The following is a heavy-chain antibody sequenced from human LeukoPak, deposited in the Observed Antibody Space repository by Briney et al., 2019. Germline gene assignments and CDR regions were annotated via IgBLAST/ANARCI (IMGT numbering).Heavy chain of an antibody. Sequence: GGSLRLSCAASGFTFSNYNMNWVRQAPGKGLEWVSSISSSSYIYYADSVKGRFTISRDNAKNSLYLQMNSLRVEDTAVFYCATDQDHGYFRQWGQGSLVIVSS. V-gene: IGHV3-21*01. CDR2: ISSSSYI. CDR1: GFTFSNYN. J-gene: IGHJ1*01. CDR3: ATDQDHGYFRQ. D-gene: IGHD3-22*01.